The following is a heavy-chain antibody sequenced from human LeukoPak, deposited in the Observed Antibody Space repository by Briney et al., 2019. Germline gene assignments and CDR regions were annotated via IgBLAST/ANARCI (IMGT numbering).Heavy chain of an antibody. V-gene: IGHV3-23*01. CDR2: ISGSGGST. J-gene: IGHJ4*02. CDR3: AKSAQAGHYYDSSGYYLCGPDY. D-gene: IGHD3-22*01. Sequence: PGGTLRLSCAASGFTFSSYGMSWVRQAPGKGLEWVSAISGSGGSTYYADSVKGRFTISRDNSKNTLYLQMNSLRAEDTAVYYCAKSAQAGHYYDSSGYYLCGPDYWGQGTLVTVSS. CDR1: GFTFSSYG.